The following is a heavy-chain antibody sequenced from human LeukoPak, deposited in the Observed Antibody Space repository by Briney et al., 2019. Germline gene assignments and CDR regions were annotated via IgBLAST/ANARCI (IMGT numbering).Heavy chain of an antibody. CDR3: ARHVYGEGMVV. D-gene: IGHD4-17*01. Sequence: SETLSLTCTVSGGSLNGYYWGWIRQPPGKGLECIGYIHSSEGTAHNASPKSRLTISLDTSKNQFSLTLSSVTAADTAVYYCARHVYGEGMVVWGKGTTVTVSS. V-gene: IGHV4-59*08. CDR1: GGSLNGYY. J-gene: IGHJ6*04. CDR2: IHSSEGT.